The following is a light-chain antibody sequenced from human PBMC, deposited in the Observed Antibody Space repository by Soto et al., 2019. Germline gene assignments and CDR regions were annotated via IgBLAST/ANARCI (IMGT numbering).Light chain of an antibody. V-gene: IGKV3-20*01. CDR2: GTS. CDR1: QSVSSN. CDR3: QQYGSSWT. Sequence: IVLTQSPGTLSLSPGERATLSCRASQSVSSNLAWYQQTPGQAPRLLIYGTSHRATGIPDRFSGSGSGTDFTLTINRLEPEDFAVYYCQQYGSSWTFGQGTKVDIK. J-gene: IGKJ1*01.